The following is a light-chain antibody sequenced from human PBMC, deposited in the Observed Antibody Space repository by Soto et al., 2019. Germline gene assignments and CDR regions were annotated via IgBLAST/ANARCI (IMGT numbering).Light chain of an antibody. J-gene: IGLJ1*01. CDR1: SSDVGGYNY. CDR2: DVS. V-gene: IGLV2-14*01. CDR3: SSYTSSSTPDV. Sequence: QSALTQPASVSGSPGQSITISCTGTSSDVGGYNYVSWYQQHPGKAPKLMISDVSNRPSGVSNRFSGSKSGNTASLTISGLQAEDEADYYCSSYTSSSTPDVFGTGTKVTVL.